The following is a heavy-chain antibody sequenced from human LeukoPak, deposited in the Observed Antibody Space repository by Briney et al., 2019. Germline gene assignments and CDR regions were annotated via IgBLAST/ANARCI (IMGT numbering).Heavy chain of an antibody. D-gene: IGHD4-23*01. CDR3: ARHDYGANSGDY. V-gene: IGHV3-48*03. J-gene: IGHJ4*02. Sequence: PGGSLRLSCAASRFTFSNYEMHWVRQAPGKGLERLSYISSSGNTIYYADSVKGRFTISRDNSKNSLYLQMNSLRAEDTAVYYCARHDYGANSGDYWGQGTLVTVSS. CDR1: RFTFSNYE. CDR2: ISSSGNTI.